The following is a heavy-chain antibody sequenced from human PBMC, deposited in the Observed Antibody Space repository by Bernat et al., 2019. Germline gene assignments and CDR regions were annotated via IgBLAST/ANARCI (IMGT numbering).Heavy chain of an antibody. CDR1: GFSVSSNY. J-gene: IGHJ4*02. D-gene: IGHD5-18*01. CDR3: ASGYTFGLVNY. V-gene: IGHV3-66*01. Sequence: ELQLVESGGGLVRPGGSRRLSCATSGFSVSSNYITWVRQAPGKGLEWVSVILSDGDTYYAESVKGRFTISRDNSQNTLYLHMNSLRAEDTALYYCASGYTFGLVNYWGQGTPVTVSS. CDR2: ILSDGDT.